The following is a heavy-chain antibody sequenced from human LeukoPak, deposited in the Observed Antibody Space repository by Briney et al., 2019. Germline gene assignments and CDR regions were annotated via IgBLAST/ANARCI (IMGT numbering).Heavy chain of an antibody. CDR1: GGSISSGGYS. CDR3: TRSSSSAFDI. CDR2: IYHSGST. Sequence: SETLSLTCAVSGGSISSGGYSWSWIRQPPGKGLEWIGYIYHSGSTYYNPSLKSRVTISVDRSKNQFSLKLSSVTAADTAVYYCTRSSSSAFDIWAQGTMVTVSS. J-gene: IGHJ3*02. D-gene: IGHD6-6*01. V-gene: IGHV4-30-2*02.